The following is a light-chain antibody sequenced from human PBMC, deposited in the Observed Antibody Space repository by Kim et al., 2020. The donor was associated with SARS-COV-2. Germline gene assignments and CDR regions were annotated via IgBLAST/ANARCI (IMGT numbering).Light chain of an antibody. CDR1: QKIDNY. Sequence: GDRVTITCQASQKIDNYLNWYQQKPGKAPKLLIYGASNLEAGVASRFSGSGSGTDFTITIGSLQPEDIATYYCQQYDNLPYTFGQGTKLEI. CDR2: GAS. J-gene: IGKJ2*01. V-gene: IGKV1-33*01. CDR3: QQYDNLPYT.